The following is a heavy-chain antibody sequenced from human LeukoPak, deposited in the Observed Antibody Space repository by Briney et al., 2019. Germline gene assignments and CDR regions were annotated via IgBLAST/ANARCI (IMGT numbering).Heavy chain of an antibody. CDR1: GFTFSSYA. V-gene: IGHV3-30*04. Sequence: PGRSLRLSCAASGFTFSSYAMHWVRQAPGKGLEWVAVISYDGSNKYYADSVKGRFTISRDNSKNTLYLQMNSLRAEDTAVYYCASNRLSWRLVYYFDYWDQGTLVTVSS. D-gene: IGHD3-9*01. CDR3: ASNRLSWRLVYYFDY. J-gene: IGHJ4*02. CDR2: ISYDGSNK.